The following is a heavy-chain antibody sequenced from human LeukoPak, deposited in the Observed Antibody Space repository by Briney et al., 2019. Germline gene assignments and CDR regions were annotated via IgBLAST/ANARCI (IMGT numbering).Heavy chain of an antibody. J-gene: IGHJ4*02. V-gene: IGHV4-34*01. CDR2: INHSGST. CDR3: AGVGQYQLLIPLVRGVGGFDY. CDR1: GGSFSGYY. D-gene: IGHD2-2*01. Sequence: SETLSLTCAVYGGSFSGYYWSWIRQPPGKGLEWIGEINHSGSTNYNPSLKSRVTISVDTSKNQFSLKLSSVTAADTAVYYCAGVGQYQLLIPLVRGVGGFDYWGQGTLVTVSS.